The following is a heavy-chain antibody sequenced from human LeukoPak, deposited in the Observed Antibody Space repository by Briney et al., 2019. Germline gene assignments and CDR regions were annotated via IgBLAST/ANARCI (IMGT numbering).Heavy chain of an antibody. D-gene: IGHD2-2*01. CDR2: INPNSGGT. V-gene: IGHV1-2*02. CDR1: GYTFTGYY. Sequence: ASVKVSCKASGYTFTGYYMHWVRQAPGQGLEWMGWINPNSGGTNYAQKFQGRVTMTRDTSNSTAYMELSRLRSDDTAVYYCARDLGVVRAFDIWGQGTMVTVSS. CDR3: ARDLGVVRAFDI. J-gene: IGHJ3*02.